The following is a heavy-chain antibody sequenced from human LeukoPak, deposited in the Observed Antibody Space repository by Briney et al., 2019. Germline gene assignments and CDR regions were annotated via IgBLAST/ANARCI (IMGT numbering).Heavy chain of an antibody. CDR2: IRYDGSNK. V-gene: IGHV3-30*02. Sequence: GGSLRLSCAASGFTFSSHGMHWVRQAPGKGLEWVAFIRYDGSNKYYADSVKGRFTISRDNSKNTLYLQMNSLRAEDTAVYYCAKDYYYGSGSPFDYWGQGTLVTVSS. D-gene: IGHD3-10*01. CDR1: GFTFSSHG. CDR3: AKDYYYGSGSPFDY. J-gene: IGHJ4*02.